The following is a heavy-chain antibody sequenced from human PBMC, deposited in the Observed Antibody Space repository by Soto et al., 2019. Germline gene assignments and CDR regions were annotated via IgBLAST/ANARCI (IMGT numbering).Heavy chain of an antibody. CDR1: GYTFTSYD. V-gene: IGHV1-8*01. Sequence: ASVKVSCKASGYTFTSYDINWVRQATGQGLEWMGWMNPNIGNTGYAQKFQGRVTMTRNTSISTAYMELSSLRSEDTAVYYCARGGTIFGVVIIMDPWGQGTLVTVSS. J-gene: IGHJ5*02. CDR3: ARGGTIFGVVIIMDP. CDR2: MNPNIGNT. D-gene: IGHD3-3*01.